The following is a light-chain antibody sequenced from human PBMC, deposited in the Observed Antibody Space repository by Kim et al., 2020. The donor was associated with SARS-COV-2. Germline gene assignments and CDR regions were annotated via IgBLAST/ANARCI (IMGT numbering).Light chain of an antibody. V-gene: IGKV1-5*03. CDR2: KAS. CDR1: QSISDW. CDR3: QQSNSYSYT. Sequence: SASVGDRVPITCRASQSISDWLAWYQQKPGKAPRLLIYKASSLESGVPSRFRGSGSGTEFTLTISSLQADDFATYYCQQSNSYSYTFGQGTKLEI. J-gene: IGKJ2*01.